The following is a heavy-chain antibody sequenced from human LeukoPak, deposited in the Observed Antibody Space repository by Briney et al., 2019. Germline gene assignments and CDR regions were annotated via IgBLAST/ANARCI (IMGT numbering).Heavy chain of an antibody. CDR3: VKDERDAYYEF. D-gene: IGHD3-16*01. Sequence: GGSLRLSCAASEFTFSDYWMTWVRQAPGKGLEWVANINEDETAKYYVGSVKGRFTISRDNAKNSLYLQMNSLRAEDTAIYYCVKDERDAYYEFWGQGTLVTVSS. V-gene: IGHV3-7*03. CDR1: EFTFSDYW. J-gene: IGHJ4*02. CDR2: INEDETAK.